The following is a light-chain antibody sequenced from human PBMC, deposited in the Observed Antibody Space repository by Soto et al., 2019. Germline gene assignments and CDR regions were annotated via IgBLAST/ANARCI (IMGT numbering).Light chain of an antibody. V-gene: IGKV3-20*01. J-gene: IGKJ1*01. Sequence: ENVLTQSPGTLSLSPGERVTLSCRASQDIRSHLAWYQHKPGQAPRLLIFDASSRATGIPDRFSASGSGTDFTLSISRLGPEDFAVYYCQQYGSSPWTFGQGTKVDIK. CDR1: QDIRSH. CDR3: QQYGSSPWT. CDR2: DAS.